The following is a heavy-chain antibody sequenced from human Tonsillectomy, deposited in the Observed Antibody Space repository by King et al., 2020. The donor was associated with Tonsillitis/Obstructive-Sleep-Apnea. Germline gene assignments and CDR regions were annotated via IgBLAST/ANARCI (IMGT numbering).Heavy chain of an antibody. Sequence: VQLVESGGGLVQPGGSLRLSCAASEFTFTSYWMTWVRQAPGKGLEWVANIKEDGSEKYYVDSVKGRFTISRDNAQKSLYLKMNSLRAEDTAVYYCARDRRWEYYYSYMDVWGRGTTVTVSS. V-gene: IGHV3-7*04. CDR3: ARDRRWEYYYSYMDV. J-gene: IGHJ6*03. CDR2: IKEDGSEK. CDR1: EFTFTSYW. D-gene: IGHD1-26*01.